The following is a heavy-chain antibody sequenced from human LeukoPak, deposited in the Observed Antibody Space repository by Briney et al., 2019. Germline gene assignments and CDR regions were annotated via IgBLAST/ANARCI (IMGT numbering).Heavy chain of an antibody. V-gene: IGHV3-30*18. Sequence: GGSLRLSCAASGFTFSSSDMHWLRQAPGKGLEWVAVISYDGSNKYYADSVKGRFTISRDNSKNTLYLQMTSLRPEDTALYYCAKERDYYVSTSCDYWGQGTQVTVSS. CDR1: GFTFSSSD. J-gene: IGHJ4*02. CDR3: AKERDYYVSTSCDY. CDR2: ISYDGSNK. D-gene: IGHD3-10*01.